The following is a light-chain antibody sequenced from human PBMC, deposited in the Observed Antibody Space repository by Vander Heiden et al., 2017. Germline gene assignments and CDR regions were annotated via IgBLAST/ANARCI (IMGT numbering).Light chain of an antibody. CDR3: QQYGNSPPYT. Sequence: DMVLTQSPGTLSLSPGERATLSCRASQTVTSNYLAWYQQKLGQAPRLLISGASTRVAGIPDRFSGSGSGTDFTLTISRLEPDDFAVYYCQQYGNSPPYTFGQGTKVEIK. J-gene: IGKJ2*01. CDR1: QTVTSNY. V-gene: IGKV3-20*01. CDR2: GAS.